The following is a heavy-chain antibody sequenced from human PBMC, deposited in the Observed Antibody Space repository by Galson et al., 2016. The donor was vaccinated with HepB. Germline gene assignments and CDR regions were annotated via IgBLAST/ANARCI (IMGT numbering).Heavy chain of an antibody. CDR3: ARDSDSDYYGSGSTPIDY. V-gene: IGHV3-74*01. J-gene: IGHJ4*02. D-gene: IGHD3-10*01. CDR1: GFTFSSYW. CDR2: INSEGSSA. Sequence: SLRLSCAASGFTFSSYWMHWVRQAPGKGLVWVSRINSEGSSASYADSVKGRFTISRDNAKNTLYLQMNSLRAEDTAVYYCARDSDSDYYGSGSTPIDYWGQGTLVTVSS.